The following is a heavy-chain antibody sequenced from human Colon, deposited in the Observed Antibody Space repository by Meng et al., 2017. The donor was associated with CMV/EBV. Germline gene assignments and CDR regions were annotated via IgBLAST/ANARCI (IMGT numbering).Heavy chain of an antibody. D-gene: IGHD6-19*01. V-gene: IGHV3-30*02. J-gene: IGHJ6*02. CDR2: IQYDGNKK. CDR1: GFTFSSYG. Sequence: GESLKISCAASGFTFSSYGMVWVRQAPGKGLEWVAFIQYDGNKKYYADSMKGRFTISRDNFNNTLNLHMDGLRVEDTAVYYCAKEVGGAHYGLDVWGQGTTVTVSS. CDR3: AKEVGGAHYGLDV.